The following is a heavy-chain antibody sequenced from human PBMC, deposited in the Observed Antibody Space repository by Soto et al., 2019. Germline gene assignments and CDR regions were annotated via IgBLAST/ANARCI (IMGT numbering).Heavy chain of an antibody. Sequence: PSETLSLTCAVSGGSISTSNWWSWVRQPPGKGLEWIGEVYRTGSTNYNPSLESRLTLSVDKSKNQFSLKLTSVTAADTAVYYCARARATIAAAAIFDCWGQGTLVTVSS. D-gene: IGHD6-13*01. J-gene: IGHJ4*02. CDR1: GGSISTSNW. CDR2: VYRTGST. V-gene: IGHV4-4*02. CDR3: ARARATIAAAAIFDC.